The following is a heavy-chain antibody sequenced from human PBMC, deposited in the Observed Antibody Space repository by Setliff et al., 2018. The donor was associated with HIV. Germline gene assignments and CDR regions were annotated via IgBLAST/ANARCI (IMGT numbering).Heavy chain of an antibody. CDR1: SGSISYYY. D-gene: IGHD6-19*01. CDR3: ARHTIGVATWSDGFDF. Sequence: KTSETLSLTCNVSSGSISYYYWSWVRQPPGKGLEWIGSVYYSGDTDYNPSLKSRVSTSVDTSKNQFSLKLSSVTAADTAVYYCARHTIGVATWSDGFDFWGQGRLVTVSS. V-gene: IGHV4-59*01. J-gene: IGHJ4*02. CDR2: VYYSGDT.